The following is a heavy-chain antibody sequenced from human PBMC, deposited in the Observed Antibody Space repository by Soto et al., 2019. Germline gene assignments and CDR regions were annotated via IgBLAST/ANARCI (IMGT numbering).Heavy chain of an antibody. CDR1: GGSISSGDYY. D-gene: IGHD3-22*01. CDR3: ARGDYYDGSGYGRFDY. CDR2: IYYSGST. V-gene: IGHV4-30-4*01. J-gene: IGHJ4*02. Sequence: SETLSLTCTVSGGSISSGDYYWSWIRQPPGKGLEWIGYIYYSGSTYYNPSLKSRVTISVDTSKNQFSLKLSSVTAADTAVYYCARGDYYDGSGYGRFDYWGQGTLVTVSS.